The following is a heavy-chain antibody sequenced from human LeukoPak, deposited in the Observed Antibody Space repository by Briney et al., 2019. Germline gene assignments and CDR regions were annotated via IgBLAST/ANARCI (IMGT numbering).Heavy chain of an antibody. J-gene: IGHJ5*02. CDR2: ISGSGGST. Sequence: PGGSLRLSCAASGFTFSSYAMSWVRQAPGKGLEWVSAISGSGGSTYYADSVKGRFTISRDNSKNTLYLQMNSLRAEDTAVYYCARGRGFYGFGDYVGGWFDPWGQGTLVTVSS. V-gene: IGHV3-23*01. CDR3: ARGRGFYGFGDYVGGWFDP. D-gene: IGHD3-10*01. CDR1: GFTFSSYA.